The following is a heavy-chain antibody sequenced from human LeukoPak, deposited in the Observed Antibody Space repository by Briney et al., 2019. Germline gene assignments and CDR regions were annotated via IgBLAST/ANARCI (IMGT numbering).Heavy chain of an antibody. Sequence: SETLSLTCTVSGGSISSSSYYWGWIRQPPGKGLEWIGNIYYSGRTYYNPSLKSRVTISVDTSKNQFSLKLSSVTAADTAVYYCARIGVYSSSSKASYYYYTDVWGKGTTVTVSS. V-gene: IGHV4-39*07. J-gene: IGHJ6*03. D-gene: IGHD6-13*01. CDR1: GGSISSSSYY. CDR2: IYYSGRT. CDR3: ARIGVYSSSSKASYYYYTDV.